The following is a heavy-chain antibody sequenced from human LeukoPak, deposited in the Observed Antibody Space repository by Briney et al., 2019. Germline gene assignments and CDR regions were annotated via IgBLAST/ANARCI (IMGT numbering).Heavy chain of an antibody. CDR2: IYYSGST. Sequence: SSETLSLTCTVSGGSISSSSCYWGWIRQPPGKGLEWIGSIYYSGSTYYNPSLKSRVTISVDTSKNQFSLKLSSVTAADTAVYYCASSKGEGDWFDPWGQGTLVTVSS. CDR3: ASSKGEGDWFDP. CDR1: GGSISSSSCY. J-gene: IGHJ5*02. V-gene: IGHV4-39*01.